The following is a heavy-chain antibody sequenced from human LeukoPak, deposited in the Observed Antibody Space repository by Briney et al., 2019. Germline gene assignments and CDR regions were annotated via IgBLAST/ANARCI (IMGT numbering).Heavy chain of an antibody. Sequence: GGSLRLSCAASGFTFSSYAMSWVRQAPGKGLEWVSAISGSGGSTYYADSVKGRFTISRDNSKNTLYLQMNSLRAEDTAVYYCAASTGGPFGFDYWGQGTLVTVSS. CDR2: ISGSGGST. CDR3: AASTGGPFGFDY. V-gene: IGHV3-23*01. CDR1: GFTFSSYA. J-gene: IGHJ4*02. D-gene: IGHD3-10*01.